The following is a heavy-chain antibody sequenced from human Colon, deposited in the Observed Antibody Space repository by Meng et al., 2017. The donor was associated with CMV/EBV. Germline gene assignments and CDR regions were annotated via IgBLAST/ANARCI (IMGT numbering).Heavy chain of an antibody. CDR3: ARGVRNFFDY. CDR1: GGFVTTNSYF. CDR2: IYNSGST. Sequence: LQLEESGPGLVKPSETRSLSCCVSGGFVTTNSYFWAWIRQRPGKGLEYIGSIYNSGSTYYNASLKSRVTMSVDTSKNHFSLKLSSVTAADTAKYYCARGVRNFFDYWGQGTLVTVSS. V-gene: IGHV4-39*07. D-gene: IGHD3-10*01. J-gene: IGHJ4*02.